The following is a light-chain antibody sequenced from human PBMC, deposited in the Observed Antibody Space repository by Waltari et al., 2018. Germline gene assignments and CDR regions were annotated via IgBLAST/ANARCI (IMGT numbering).Light chain of an antibody. CDR1: SSDVVFYNY. J-gene: IGLJ3*02. CDR3: NSYTGSSSWV. V-gene: IGLV2-14*01. Sequence: QSALTQPASVSGSPGQSITISCTGTSSDVVFYNYVSWYQQHPGRAPKLMIYVVFERPSGFSHRFSGSKSGNTASLTISGLQAEDEADYYCNSYTGSSSWVFGGGTKLTVL. CDR2: VVF.